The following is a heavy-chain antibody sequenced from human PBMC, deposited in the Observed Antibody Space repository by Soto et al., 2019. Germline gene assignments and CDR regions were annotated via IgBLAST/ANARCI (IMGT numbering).Heavy chain of an antibody. D-gene: IGHD4-17*01. CDR3: ARVGATVTSQALGFDH. CDR2: LYYTGST. CDR1: GGSISSHY. V-gene: IGHV4-59*11. J-gene: IGHJ4*02. Sequence: PSETLSLICTVSGGSISSHYWSWVRQPPWKGLEWIGYLYYTGSTNYNASLKSQVTMSLDTSKNQFSLMLTSVTAADTAVYYCARVGATVTSQALGFDHWGQGILVTVSS.